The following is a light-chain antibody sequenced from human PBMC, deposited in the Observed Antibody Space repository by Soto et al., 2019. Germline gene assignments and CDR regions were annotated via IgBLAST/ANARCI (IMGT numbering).Light chain of an antibody. Sequence: EIVLTQSPATLSLSPGETATLPCRASQSVSGYIGWYQQKPGQAPRLLIYADSNRATGIPARFSGSGSGTDFTLTISRLEPEDFAIYYCQFYGSSLITFGQGTRLEIK. CDR3: QFYGSSLIT. J-gene: IGKJ5*01. CDR1: QSVSGY. CDR2: ADS. V-gene: IGKV3-20*01.